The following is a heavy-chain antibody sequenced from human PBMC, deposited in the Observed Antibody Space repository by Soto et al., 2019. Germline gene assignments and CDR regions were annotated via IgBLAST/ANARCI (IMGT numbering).Heavy chain of an antibody. CDR3: ARQGGSITIFGVVRNDYYGMDV. CDR2: IYPGDSDT. V-gene: IGHV5-51*01. CDR1: GYSFTSYW. J-gene: IGHJ6*02. Sequence: GESLKISCKGSGYSFTSYWIGWVRQMPGKGLEWMGIIYPGDSDTRCSPSLQGQVTISADKSISTAYLQWSSLKASDTAMYYCARQGGSITIFGVVRNDYYGMDVWGQGTTVTVSS. D-gene: IGHD3-3*01.